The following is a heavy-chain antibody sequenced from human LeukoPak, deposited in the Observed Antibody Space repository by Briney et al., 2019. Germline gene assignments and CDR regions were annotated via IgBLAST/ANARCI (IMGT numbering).Heavy chain of an antibody. Sequence: GGSLRLSCAASGFTLSSYTMNWVRQAPGKGLEWVSSIAGRSGYISYADSVKGRFTISRDNAKKSLYLQMTSLAAEDTAVYYCARDRGAYCGGDCYLGFDYWGRGTLVTVSS. D-gene: IGHD2-21*02. CDR2: IAGRSGYI. CDR3: ARDRGAYCGGDCYLGFDY. J-gene: IGHJ4*01. CDR1: GFTLSSYT. V-gene: IGHV3-21*01.